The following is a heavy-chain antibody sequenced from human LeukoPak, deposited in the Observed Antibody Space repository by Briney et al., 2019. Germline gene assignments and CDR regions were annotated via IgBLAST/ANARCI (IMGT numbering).Heavy chain of an antibody. V-gene: IGHV4-59*01. Sequence: SETLSLTCTVSGGSISSYYWSWIRQPPGKGLEWIGYIYYSGSTNYNPSLKSRVTISVDTSKNRFSLKLSSVTAADTAVYYCARDRYSGYDGFGAFDIWGQGTMVTVSS. CDR3: ARDRYSGYDGFGAFDI. J-gene: IGHJ3*02. CDR2: IYYSGST. D-gene: IGHD5-12*01. CDR1: GGSISSYY.